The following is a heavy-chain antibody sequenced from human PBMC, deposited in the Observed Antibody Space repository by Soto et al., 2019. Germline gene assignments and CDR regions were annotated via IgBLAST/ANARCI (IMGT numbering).Heavy chain of an antibody. J-gene: IGHJ6*02. CDR2: INSDGSGL. CDR3: ARSHHYAMDV. V-gene: IGHV3-74*01. CDR1: GFTFNSYW. Sequence: EVQLVESGGGLVQPGGSLRLSCAASGFTFNSYWMHWVRQAPGKGLVWVSRINSDGSGLSYADSVKGRFTISRDNAKNTLYLQMNSLRVEDTAVYYCARSHHYAMDVWGQGTTVTVSS.